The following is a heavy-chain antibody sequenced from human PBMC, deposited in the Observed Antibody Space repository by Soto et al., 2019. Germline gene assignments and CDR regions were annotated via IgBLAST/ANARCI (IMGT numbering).Heavy chain of an antibody. CDR2: FSATSENT. V-gene: IGHV3-23*01. CDR3: AKAGDQPWVRLPFDY. J-gene: IGHJ4*02. D-gene: IGHD2-2*01. CDR1: GFFFSSYT. Sequence: EVQLLESGGGLVQPGGSLRLSCVGSGFFFSSYTMTWVRQAPGKGLEWVSSFSATSENTYYADSVRGRFTISRGNSKNPLFSQMNSPTAGDTAMDYCAKAGDQPWVRLPFDYWGQGILVIVSS.